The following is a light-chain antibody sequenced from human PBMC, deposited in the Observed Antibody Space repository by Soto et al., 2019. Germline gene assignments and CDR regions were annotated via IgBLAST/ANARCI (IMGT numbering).Light chain of an antibody. Sequence: DIGMTNSPATLSVSPGERATLSCRASHSVGRALALYQQKPGRSPRLLVYGASTRANGTPARFSGSGSGTEFTLTISSLQSEDVAVYYCQQYNHLLPYTFGQGTKVDIK. CDR3: QQYNHLLPYT. CDR2: GAS. V-gene: IGKV3-15*01. CDR1: HSVGRA. J-gene: IGKJ2*01.